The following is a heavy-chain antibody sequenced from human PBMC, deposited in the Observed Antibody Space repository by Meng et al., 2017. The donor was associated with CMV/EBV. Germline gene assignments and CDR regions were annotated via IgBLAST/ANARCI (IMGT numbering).Heavy chain of an antibody. CDR1: GFAFSSYA. CDR2: IGTGGDT. V-gene: IGHV3-47*02. Sequence: GESLKISCAASGFAFSSYALHWVRRAPGKGLEWVSAIGTGGDTYYADSVMGRFTISRDNAKNSLYLQMNSLRAEDTALYYCARGVGNIVVVPAATYGMDVWGQGTTVTVSS. D-gene: IGHD2-2*01. J-gene: IGHJ6*02. CDR3: ARGVGNIVVVPAATYGMDV.